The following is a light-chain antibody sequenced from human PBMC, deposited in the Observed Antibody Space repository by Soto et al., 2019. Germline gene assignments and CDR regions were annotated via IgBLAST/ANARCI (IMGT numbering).Light chain of an antibody. CDR1: QSVSSNY. Sequence: EIVLTQSPGTLSLSPGERATLSCRASQSVSSNYVAWYQQKSGQAPRLLIYGASSRATGIPTRFSGSGSGTEFTLPISRLEHEDFAVYYCQQYDTSPRTFGQGTMVEI. CDR3: QQYDTSPRT. J-gene: IGKJ1*01. CDR2: GAS. V-gene: IGKV3-20*01.